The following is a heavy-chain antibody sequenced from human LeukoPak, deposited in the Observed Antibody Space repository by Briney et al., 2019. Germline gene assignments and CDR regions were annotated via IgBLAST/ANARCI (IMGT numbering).Heavy chain of an antibody. CDR1: GGSVRSYH. J-gene: IGHJ3*02. Sequence: SETLSLTCTVSGGSVRSYHWSWIRQSPGEGLEWIAYIQNSGGTRYNPSLQSRVTISVDTSKNQFSLKLRSVTAADTAVYYCVRDWEGFNFDIWGQGTMVTVSS. V-gene: IGHV4-59*02. CDR3: VRDWEGFNFDI. CDR2: IQNSGGT. D-gene: IGHD1-26*01.